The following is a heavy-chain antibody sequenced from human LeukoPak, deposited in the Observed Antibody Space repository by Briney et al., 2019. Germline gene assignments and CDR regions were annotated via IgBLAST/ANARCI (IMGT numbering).Heavy chain of an antibody. Sequence: LVKVSCKASGGTFSSYAISWVRQAPGQGLEWMGRIIPILGIANYAQKFQGRVTITADKSTSTAYMELSSLRSEDTAVYYCARDTYYYDSSGYYSIDYWGQGTLVTVSS. V-gene: IGHV1-69*04. CDR3: ARDTYYYDSSGYYSIDY. J-gene: IGHJ4*02. D-gene: IGHD3-22*01. CDR2: IIPILGIA. CDR1: GGTFSSYA.